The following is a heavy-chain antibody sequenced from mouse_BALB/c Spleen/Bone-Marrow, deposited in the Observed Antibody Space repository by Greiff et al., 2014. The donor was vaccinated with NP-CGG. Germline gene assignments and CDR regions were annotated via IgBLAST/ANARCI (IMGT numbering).Heavy chain of an antibody. CDR2: ISNGGGST. CDR1: GFTFRDYY. CDR3: ARQGTLDY. Sequence: EVILVESGGGLVQPGGSLKLSCATSGFTFRDYYMYWVRQTPEKRLEWVAYISNGGGSTYYPDTVKGRFTISRDNAKNTLYLQMSRLKSEDTAMYYCARQGTLDYWGQGTSVTVSS. V-gene: IGHV5-12*02. J-gene: IGHJ4*01.